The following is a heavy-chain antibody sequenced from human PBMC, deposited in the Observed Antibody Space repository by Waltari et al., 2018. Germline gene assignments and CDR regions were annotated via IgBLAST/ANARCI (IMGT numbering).Heavy chain of an antibody. CDR3: ARGYDFWSGYYMDV. CDR2: ISSSSSYI. Sequence: EVQLVESGGGLVKPGGSLRLSCAASGFTFSTYSMNWVRQAPGKGLEWVASISSSSSYIYYADSVKGRFTISRDNAKNSLYLQMNSLRAEDTAVYYYARGYDFWSGYYMDVWGKGTTVTVSS. CDR1: GFTFSTYS. J-gene: IGHJ6*03. D-gene: IGHD3-3*01. V-gene: IGHV3-21*01.